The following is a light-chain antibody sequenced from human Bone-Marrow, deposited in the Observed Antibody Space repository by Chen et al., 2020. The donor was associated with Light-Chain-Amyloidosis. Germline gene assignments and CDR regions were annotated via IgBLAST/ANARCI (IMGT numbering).Light chain of an antibody. CDR1: RSDVGGDNH. CDR3: SSYTITNTLV. J-gene: IGLJ1*01. CDR2: EVT. Sequence: QSALTQPPSVSGSPGQSITLSCTGPRSDVGGDNHVSWYQQHPDKAPKLMIYEVTNRPSWVPDLCSGSKSDNTASLTISGLPTEDEADYFCSSYTITNTLVFGSGTRVTVL. V-gene: IGLV2-14*01.